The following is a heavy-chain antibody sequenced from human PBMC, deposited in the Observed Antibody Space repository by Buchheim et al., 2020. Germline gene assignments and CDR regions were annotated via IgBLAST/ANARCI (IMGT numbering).Heavy chain of an antibody. Sequence: QVQLQESGPGLVKPSQTLSLTCTASGGTISSGDYYWTWIRQPPGQGLEWIGCISSSGSTDYNPSIMSRLTTHADTSKNQFSLKLSFVTAVDTAIYYCVRRSSVYKWFDTWGQGTL. D-gene: IGHD5/OR15-5a*01. CDR3: VRRSSVYKWFDT. V-gene: IGHV4-30-4*01. CDR1: GGTISSGDYY. J-gene: IGHJ5*02. CDR2: ISSSGST.